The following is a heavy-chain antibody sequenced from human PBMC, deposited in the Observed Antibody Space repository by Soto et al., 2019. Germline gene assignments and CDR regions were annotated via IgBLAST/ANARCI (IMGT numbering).Heavy chain of an antibody. Sequence: QVQLVQSGAEVKKPGSSVKVSCKASGGTFSSYAISWVRQAPGQGLEWMGGIIPIFGTANYAQKFQGRVTITADESTSTAYMEVSSLRSEDTAVYYCARDEVIGGVATSRYDYWGQGTLVTVSS. D-gene: IGHD3-16*02. V-gene: IGHV1-69*01. CDR1: GGTFSSYA. J-gene: IGHJ4*02. CDR3: ARDEVIGGVATSRYDY. CDR2: IIPIFGTA.